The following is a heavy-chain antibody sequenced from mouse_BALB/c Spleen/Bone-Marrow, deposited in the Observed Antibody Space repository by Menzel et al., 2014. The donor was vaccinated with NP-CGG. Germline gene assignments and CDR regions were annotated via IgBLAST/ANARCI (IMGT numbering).Heavy chain of an antibody. J-gene: IGHJ3*01. CDR1: GFTSTDNY. CDR2: IRNKANGYTT. V-gene: IGHV7-3*02. CDR3: ARDSDWFAY. Sequence: EVKLVESGGGLVQPGGSLRLSCAPSGFTSTDNYMTWVRQPPGKALEWLGFIRNKANGYTTEYSASVKGRFTISRDNSQSILYLQMNTLRAEDSATYYCARDSDWFAYWGQGTLVTVSA.